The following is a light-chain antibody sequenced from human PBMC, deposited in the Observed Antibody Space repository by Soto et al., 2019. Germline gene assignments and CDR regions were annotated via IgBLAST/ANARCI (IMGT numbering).Light chain of an antibody. CDR3: QQRSNLVS. V-gene: IGKV3-11*01. CDR2: DAS. J-gene: IGKJ5*01. CDR1: QSVLTY. Sequence: EIVLTQFPATLSLSPGETATLSCRASQSVLTYLGWYQQKPGQAPRLLISDASTRASGIPARFSGSGSGTDFTLTISSLEPDDFAVYYCQQRSNLVSFGPGTRLEIK.